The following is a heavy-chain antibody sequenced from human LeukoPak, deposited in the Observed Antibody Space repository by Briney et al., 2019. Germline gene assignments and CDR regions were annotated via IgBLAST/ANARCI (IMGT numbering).Heavy chain of an antibody. Sequence: SVKVSCKASGGTFSSYAISWVRQAPGQGLEWIGGIIPIFGTANYAQKFQGRVTITADKSTSTAYMELSSLRSEDTAVYYCASEGYSYGTVYWGQGALVTVSS. CDR3: ASEGYSYGTVY. V-gene: IGHV1-69*06. J-gene: IGHJ4*02. CDR2: IIPIFGTA. CDR1: GGTFSSYA. D-gene: IGHD5-18*01.